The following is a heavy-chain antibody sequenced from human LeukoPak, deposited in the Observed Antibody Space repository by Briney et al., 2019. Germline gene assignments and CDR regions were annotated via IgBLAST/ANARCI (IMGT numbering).Heavy chain of an antibody. V-gene: IGHV1-2*04. CDR2: INPNSGGT. Sequence: ASVKVSCKASGYTFTGYYMHSVRQAPGQGLECMGWINPNSGGTNYAQKFQGWVTMTRDTSISTAYMELSRLRSDDTAVYYCARELARSRAFDIWGQGTMVTVSS. CDR3: ARELARSRAFDI. CDR1: GYTFTGYY. J-gene: IGHJ3*02. D-gene: IGHD3-3*02.